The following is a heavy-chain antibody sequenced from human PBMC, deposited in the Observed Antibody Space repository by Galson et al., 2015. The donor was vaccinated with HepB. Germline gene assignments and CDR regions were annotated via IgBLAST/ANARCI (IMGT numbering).Heavy chain of an antibody. CDR3: ARTKTRSPLDS. Sequence: SVKVSCKASGYAFTIYDINWVRQATGQGLEWMGWMNPISGNTGHAQRFQGRITMTRNTSINTAYMELRSLGSEDTAVYYCARTKTRSPLDSWGQGTLVTVSS. CDR2: MNPISGNT. J-gene: IGHJ5*01. D-gene: IGHD1-14*01. CDR1: GYAFTIYD. V-gene: IGHV1-8*01.